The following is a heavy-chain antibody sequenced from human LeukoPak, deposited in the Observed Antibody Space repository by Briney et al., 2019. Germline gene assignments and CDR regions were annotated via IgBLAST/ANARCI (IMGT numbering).Heavy chain of an antibody. CDR2: INPNSGGT. J-gene: IGHJ4*02. CDR3: ARVSPKGDYGDY. V-gene: IGHV1-2*04. Sequence: GASVKVSCMASGYTFTVYYMHWVRPAPGQGLEWIGWINPNSGGTNYAQKFQGWVTMTRDTSISTAYMELSRLRSDDTAVYYCARVSPKGDYGDYWGQGTLVTVSS. CDR1: GYTFTVYY. D-gene: IGHD4-17*01.